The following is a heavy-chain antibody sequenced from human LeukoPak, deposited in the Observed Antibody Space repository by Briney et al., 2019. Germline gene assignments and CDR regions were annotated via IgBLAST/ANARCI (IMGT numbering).Heavy chain of an antibody. CDR2: INPNSGGT. CDR3: ASLPSSPTDYFDY. V-gene: IGHV1-2*02. Sequence: ASVKVSYKASGYTFTGCYMHWVRQAPGQGLEWMGWINPNSGGTNYAQKFQGGVTMTRDTSISTAYMELSRLRSDDTAVYYCASLPSSPTDYFDYWGQGTLVPVSS. J-gene: IGHJ4*02. CDR1: GYTFTGCY.